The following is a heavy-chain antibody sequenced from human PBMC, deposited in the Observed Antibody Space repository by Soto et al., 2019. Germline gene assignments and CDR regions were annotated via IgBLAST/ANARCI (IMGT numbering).Heavy chain of an antibody. J-gene: IGHJ4*02. D-gene: IGHD3-10*01. CDR3: ARSEYYYGSGSYSGYFDY. V-gene: IGHV3-21*01. CDR2: ISSSSSYI. Sequence: PGGSLRLSCAASGFTFSSYSVNWVRQAPGKGLEWVSSISSSSSYIYYADSVKGRFTISRDNAKNSLYLQMNSLRAEDTAVYYCARSEYYYGSGSYSGYFDYWGQGTLVTVYS. CDR1: GFTFSSYS.